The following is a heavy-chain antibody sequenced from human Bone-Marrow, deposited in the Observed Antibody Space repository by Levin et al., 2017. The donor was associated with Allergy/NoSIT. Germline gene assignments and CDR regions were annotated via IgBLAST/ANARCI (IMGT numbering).Heavy chain of an antibody. Sequence: GGSLRLSCAASGFTFSSYAMHWVRQAPGKGPEWVSAISDSGGRTHYADSVKGRFTIARDNSMNTLYLQMNSLRAEDTAVYYCAKKGYGSGAADAFDIWGQGTLVTVSS. CDR3: AKKGYGSGAADAFDI. J-gene: IGHJ3*02. CDR2: ISDSGGRT. V-gene: IGHV3-23*01. CDR1: GFTFSSYA. D-gene: IGHD6-19*01.